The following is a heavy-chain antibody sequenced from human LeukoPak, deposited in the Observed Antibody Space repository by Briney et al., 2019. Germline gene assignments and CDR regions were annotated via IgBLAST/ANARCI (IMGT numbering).Heavy chain of an antibody. D-gene: IGHD4-17*01. CDR2: IYYSGST. J-gene: IGHJ4*02. Sequence: PSETLSLTCTVSGGSISSSSYYWGWIRQPPGKGLEWIGSIYYSGSTYYNPSLKSRVTISVDTSKNQFSLKLSSVTAADTAVYYCARELPKDDYATPIFDYWGQGTLVTVSS. CDR1: GGSISSSSYY. V-gene: IGHV4-39*07. CDR3: ARELPKDDYATPIFDY.